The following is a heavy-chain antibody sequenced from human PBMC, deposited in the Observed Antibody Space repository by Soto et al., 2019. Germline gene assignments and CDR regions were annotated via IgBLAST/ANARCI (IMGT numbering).Heavy chain of an antibody. D-gene: IGHD3-16*02. CDR3: ALDVFRLGELSPKYYYYYYGMDV. J-gene: IGHJ6*02. V-gene: IGHV1-3*01. Sequence: GASVKVSCKASGYTFTSYAMHWVRQAPGQRLEWMGWINAGNGNTKCSQKYQGKVTITRDTSASTAYMELSSLRSEDTAVYYCALDVFRLGELSPKYYYYYYGMDVWGQGTTVTVSS. CDR2: INAGNGNT. CDR1: GYTFTSYA.